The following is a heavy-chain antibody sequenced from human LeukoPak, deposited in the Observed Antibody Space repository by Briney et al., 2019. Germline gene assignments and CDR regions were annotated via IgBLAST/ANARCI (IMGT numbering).Heavy chain of an antibody. V-gene: IGHV1-2*02. Sequence: GASVKVSCKASGYTFTGYYMHWVRQAPGQGLEWMGWINPNSGGTNYAQKFQGRVTMTRDTSISTAYMELSRLRSDDTAVYYCARDPSGRTGWFDPWGQGTLVTVSS. CDR1: GYTFTGYY. CDR2: INPNSGGT. J-gene: IGHJ5*02. D-gene: IGHD5-12*01. CDR3: ARDPSGRTGWFDP.